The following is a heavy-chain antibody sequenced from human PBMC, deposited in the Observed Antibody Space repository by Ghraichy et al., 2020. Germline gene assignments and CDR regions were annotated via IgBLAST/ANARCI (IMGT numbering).Heavy chain of an antibody. V-gene: IGHV3-30*04. CDR1: GFTFSSYA. CDR3: ARERNGHYYDRHDDLDY. J-gene: IGHJ4*02. D-gene: IGHD3-22*01. CDR2: ISYDGSNK. Sequence: GGSLRLSCAASGFTFSSYAMHWVRQAPGKGLEWVAVISYDGSNKYYADSVKGRFTISRDNSKNTLYLQMNSLRAEDTAVYYCARERNGHYYDRHDDLDYWGQGTLVTVSS.